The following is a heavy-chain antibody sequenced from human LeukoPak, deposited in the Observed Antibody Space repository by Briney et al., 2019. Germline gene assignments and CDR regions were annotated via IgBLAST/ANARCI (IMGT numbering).Heavy chain of an antibody. V-gene: IGHV4-61*05. D-gene: IGHD6-19*01. CDR1: GVSISSSNSY. CDR3: ARSTGYSSGWYATYYYYYMDV. J-gene: IGHJ6*03. Sequence: SETLSLTCTVSGVSISSSNSYWDWIRQPPGKGLEWIGFIYYSGSTNYNPSLKSRVTISVDTSKNQFSLKLSSVTAADTAVYYCARSTGYSSGWYATYYYYYMDVWGKGTTVTVSS. CDR2: IYYSGST.